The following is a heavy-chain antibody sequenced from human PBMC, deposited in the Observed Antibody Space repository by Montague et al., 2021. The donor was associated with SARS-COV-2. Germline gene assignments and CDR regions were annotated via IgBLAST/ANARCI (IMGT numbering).Heavy chain of an antibody. CDR3: ASPTYYYDSSGSDAFDI. CDR1: GSSLSSFY. CDR2: IHYSGCT. V-gene: IGHV4-59*01. Sequence: SETLSLTCSVSGSSLSSFYWSWIRQPPGKGLEYIGYIHYSGCTNFSPSLNSRVSISLDTSKNQFSLNLRSVTTADTAVYYCASPTYYYDSSGSDAFDIWGQGTMVTVSS. D-gene: IGHD3-22*01. J-gene: IGHJ3*02.